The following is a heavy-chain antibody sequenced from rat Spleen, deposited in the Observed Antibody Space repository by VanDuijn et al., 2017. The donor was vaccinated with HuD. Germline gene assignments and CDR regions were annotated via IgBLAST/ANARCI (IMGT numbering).Heavy chain of an antibody. J-gene: IGHJ3*01. CDR3: VRQDTSGYSNWFAY. Sequence: EVQLVESGGGLVQPGRSLKLSCAASGFTFSDYYMAWVRQAPKKGLEWVATISYGDSSGHSSTYYRDSVKGRFTISRDNAKSTLYLQMDSLRSEDTATYYCVRQDTSGYSNWFAYWGQGTLVTVSS. CDR1: GFTFSDYY. CDR2: ISYGDSSGHSST. D-gene: IGHD4-3*01. V-gene: IGHV5-7*01.